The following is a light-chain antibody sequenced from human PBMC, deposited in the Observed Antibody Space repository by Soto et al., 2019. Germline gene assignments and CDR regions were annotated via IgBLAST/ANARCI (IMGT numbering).Light chain of an antibody. J-gene: IGKJ1*01. CDR1: QSISNY. CDR3: QQSYSAPRT. Sequence: DIQMTQSPSSLSASVGDRVTITCRASQSISNYLNWYQQKPGKAPKLLMYAASSLQSGVPSRFSGSGSATDFTLTISSLQPEDFATYYCQQSYSAPRTFGQGTKVEIK. CDR2: AAS. V-gene: IGKV1-39*01.